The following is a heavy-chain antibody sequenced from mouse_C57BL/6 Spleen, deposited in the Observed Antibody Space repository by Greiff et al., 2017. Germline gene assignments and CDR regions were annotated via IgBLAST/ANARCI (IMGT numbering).Heavy chain of an antibody. Sequence: EVHLVESGPGLVKPSQSLSLTCSVTGYSITSGYYWNWIRQFPGNKLEWMGYISYDGSNNYNPSLKNRISITRDTSKNQFFLKLNSVTTEDTATYYCATRRYWGQGTTLTVSS. J-gene: IGHJ2*01. CDR1: GYSITSGYY. V-gene: IGHV3-6*01. CDR3: ATRRY. CDR2: ISYDGSN.